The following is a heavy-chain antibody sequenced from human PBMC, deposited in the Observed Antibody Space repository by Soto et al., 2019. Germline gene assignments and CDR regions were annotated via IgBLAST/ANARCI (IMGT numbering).Heavy chain of an antibody. Sequence: EVPLVESGGGLVQPGRSLTLSCAASGFTFDDYAMHWVRQAPGKGLEWVSGISWNSGNRVYADSVRGRFTISRDNARNSLHLQRNSLRAEDAAFYCCAQDFTGYSSGSLDDWGQGTLVTVSS. J-gene: IGHJ4*02. V-gene: IGHV3-9*01. CDR3: AQDFTGYSSGSLDD. CDR1: GFTFDDYA. CDR2: ISWNSGNR. D-gene: IGHD6-19*01.